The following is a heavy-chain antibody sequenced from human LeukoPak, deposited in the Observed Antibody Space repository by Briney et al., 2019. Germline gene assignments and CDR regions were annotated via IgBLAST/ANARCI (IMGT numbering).Heavy chain of an antibody. CDR1: GDSISSYY. J-gene: IGHJ4*02. CDR3: ARGRTTLPRSYYFDL. CDR2: IYPTGST. D-gene: IGHD1-7*01. Sequence: PSETLSLTCTVSGDSISSYYWSWIRQPAGKGLEWIGRIYPTGSTNYNSSLKSRVTMSVDPSKNQFSLNLIPVTAADTAVYFCARGRTTLPRSYYFDLWGQGILVTVSS. V-gene: IGHV4-4*07.